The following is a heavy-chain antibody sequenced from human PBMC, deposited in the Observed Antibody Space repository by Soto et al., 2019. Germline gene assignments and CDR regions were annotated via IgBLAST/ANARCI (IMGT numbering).Heavy chain of an antibody. D-gene: IGHD3-10*01. CDR1: GGSISSISYY. V-gene: IGHV4-39*01. J-gene: IGHJ5*02. Sequence: QLLESGPGLVKPSETLSLTCTVSGGSISSISYYWGWIRQPPGKGLEWIGTINYSGSTYYNPSLKSRVTISVDTSNNQFSLKLSSVTATDTAVYYCARQGSMVRVVDPWGQGTQVTVSS. CDR2: INYSGST. CDR3: ARQGSMVRVVDP.